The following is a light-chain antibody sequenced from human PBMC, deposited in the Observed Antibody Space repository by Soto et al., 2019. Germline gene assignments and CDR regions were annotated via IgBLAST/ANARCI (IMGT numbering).Light chain of an antibody. CDR1: QSINSE. Sequence: IVMTQSPATLSLSPGERAALSCRASQSINSELAWYQQKPGQPPRLLLYGASTRATGVPARFTGSESGSEFTLTISGLQSEDFAVYYCQQGHNWPLTFGQGTRLEI. J-gene: IGKJ2*01. CDR3: QQGHNWPLT. CDR2: GAS. V-gene: IGKV3-15*01.